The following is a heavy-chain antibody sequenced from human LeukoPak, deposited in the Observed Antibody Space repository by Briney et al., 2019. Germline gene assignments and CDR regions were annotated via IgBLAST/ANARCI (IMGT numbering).Heavy chain of an antibody. CDR2: ISGGADST. D-gene: IGHD4-17*01. CDR1: GFTFSSYA. CDR3: AKMAVKNYYGVNWYFHY. Sequence: PGGSLRLSCAASGFTFSSYAMSWVRQVPGKGLQWVSAISGGADSTYYADSVKGRFTVSRDNSKNTLYLEMNSLRAEDTAVYYCAKMAVKNYYGVNWYFHYWGQGTLVSVSS. V-gene: IGHV3-23*01. J-gene: IGHJ4*02.